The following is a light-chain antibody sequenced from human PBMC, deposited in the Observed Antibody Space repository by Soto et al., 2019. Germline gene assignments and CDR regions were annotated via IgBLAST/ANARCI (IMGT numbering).Light chain of an antibody. Sequence: EIVLTQSPGTLSLSPGERATLSCRASQSVSSTYLAWYQQKPGQAPRLLMYGASNRATGIPDRFSGSGSGTDFTLTINRLEPEDFAVYFCQQYGRSPPLTFGQGTKVEIK. CDR2: GAS. CDR1: QSVSSTY. V-gene: IGKV3-20*01. J-gene: IGKJ2*01. CDR3: QQYGRSPPLT.